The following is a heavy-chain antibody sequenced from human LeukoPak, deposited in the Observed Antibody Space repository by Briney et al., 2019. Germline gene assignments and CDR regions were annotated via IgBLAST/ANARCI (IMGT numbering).Heavy chain of an antibody. J-gene: IGHJ4*02. CDR3: ARTDSSGYYGAY. CDR1: GGSISSSSYY. CDR2: IYYSGST. D-gene: IGHD3-22*01. Sequence: SETLPLTCTVSGGSISSSSYYWGWIRQPPGKGLEWIGSIYYSGSTYYNPSLKSRVTISVDTSNNLFSLKLSSVTAADTAVYYCARTDSSGYYGAYWGQGTLVTVSS. V-gene: IGHV4-39*07.